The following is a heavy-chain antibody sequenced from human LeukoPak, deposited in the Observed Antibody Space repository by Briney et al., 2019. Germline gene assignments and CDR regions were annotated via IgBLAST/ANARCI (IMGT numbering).Heavy chain of an antibody. CDR3: ARVRDGYNDAYDI. Sequence: ASVKVSCKASGYTFTGYNMHWVRQAPGQGLEWMGIINPSGGSTNYAQNFQARVTMTRDTSTSTVYMELSSLRSEDTAVYYCARVRDGYNDAYDIWGQGTMVTVPS. CDR2: INPSGGST. CDR1: GYTFTGYN. V-gene: IGHV1-46*01. D-gene: IGHD5-24*01. J-gene: IGHJ3*02.